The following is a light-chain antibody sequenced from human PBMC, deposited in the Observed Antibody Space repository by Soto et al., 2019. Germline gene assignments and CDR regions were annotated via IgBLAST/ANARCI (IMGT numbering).Light chain of an antibody. CDR1: SSDVGSHNF. Sequence: QSALTQPASVSGSPGQSITISCTGTSSDVGSHNFVSWYQQRPGKAPKLMIFEVTKRPSGVSSRFSASKSGNTASLTISSLQFEDEADYYCCSYTTTYTLVFGGGTKLTVL. V-gene: IGLV2-14*02. J-gene: IGLJ3*02. CDR3: CSYTTTYTLV. CDR2: EVT.